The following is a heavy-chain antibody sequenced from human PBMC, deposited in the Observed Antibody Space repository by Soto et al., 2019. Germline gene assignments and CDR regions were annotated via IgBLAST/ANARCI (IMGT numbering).Heavy chain of an antibody. CDR3: ARLVVVPAAIEDTDWWFDP. V-gene: IGHV4-39*01. CDR1: GGSISSSSYY. J-gene: IGHJ5*02. D-gene: IGHD2-2*01. CDR2: IYYSGST. Sequence: SETLSLTCTVSGGSISSSSYYWGWIRQPPGKGLEWIGSIYYSGSTYYNPSLKSRVTISVDTSKNQFSLKLSSVTAADTAVYYCARLVVVPAAIEDTDWWFDPWGQGTLVTVS.